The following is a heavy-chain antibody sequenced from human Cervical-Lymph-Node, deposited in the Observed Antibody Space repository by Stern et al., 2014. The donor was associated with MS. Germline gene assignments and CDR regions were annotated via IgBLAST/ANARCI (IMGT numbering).Heavy chain of an antibody. CDR1: GGSISSSYY. Sequence: QVQLQESGPGLVKPSETLSRTCTVSGGSISSSYYWGWIRQSSGKGLEWIGSIADTGRTFYNPCLKRRVTISVDTSNNQFSLKLSSVTAADTAVYYCVRQVTVRSRFDYWGQGTLVTVSS. D-gene: IGHD4-11*01. J-gene: IGHJ4*02. V-gene: IGHV4-39*01. CDR3: VRQVTVRSRFDY. CDR2: IADTGRT.